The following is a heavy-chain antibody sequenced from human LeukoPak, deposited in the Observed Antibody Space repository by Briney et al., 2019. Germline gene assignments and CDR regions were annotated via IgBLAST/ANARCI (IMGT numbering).Heavy chain of an antibody. CDR3: ARDNDIAAAGTSHYFDY. V-gene: IGHV1-18*01. CDR1: GYTFANYG. Sequence: GASVKVSCKASGYTFANYGISWVRQAPGQGPEWMGWISAYNGDTIYAQKLQGRVTMTTETSTSTAYMGLRSLRSDDSAVYYCARDNDIAAAGTSHYFDYWGQGTLVTVSS. D-gene: IGHD6-13*01. CDR2: ISAYNGDT. J-gene: IGHJ4*02.